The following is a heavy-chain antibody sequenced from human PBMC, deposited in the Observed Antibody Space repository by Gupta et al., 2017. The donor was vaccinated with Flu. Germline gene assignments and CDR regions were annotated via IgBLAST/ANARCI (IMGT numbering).Heavy chain of an antibody. Sequence: EVQLLESGGGLVQPGGALGPTCAASGSTFVRYALAWVRQAPGKGLEWVSTISGAVNSIYYADSVKGRFTISRDNSKNTLYLQMNGLTAEDTAVYYCAKDFSVVVPAASGRWFDPWGQGTLVTVSS. CDR1: GSTFVRYA. CDR2: ISGAVNSI. CDR3: AKDFSVVVPAASGRWFDP. D-gene: IGHD2-2*01. V-gene: IGHV3-23*01. J-gene: IGHJ5*02.